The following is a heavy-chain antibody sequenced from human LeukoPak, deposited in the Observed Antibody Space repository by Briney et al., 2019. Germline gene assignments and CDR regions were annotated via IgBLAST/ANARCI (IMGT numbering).Heavy chain of an antibody. CDR3: ARAFSGLRFLERGRDYYYMDV. V-gene: IGHV1-8*01. CDR1: GYTFTSYD. CDR2: MNPNSGNT. Sequence: GASVTVSCKASGYTFTSYDINWVRQATGQGLEWMGWMNPNSGNTGYAQKFQGRVTMTRNTSISTAYMELSSLRSEDTAVYYCARAFSGLRFLERGRDYYYMDVWGKGTTVTVSS. J-gene: IGHJ6*03. D-gene: IGHD3-3*01.